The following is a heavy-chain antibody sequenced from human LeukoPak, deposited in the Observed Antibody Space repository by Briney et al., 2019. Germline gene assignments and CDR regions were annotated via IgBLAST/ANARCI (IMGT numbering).Heavy chain of an antibody. CDR3: ARSPVNDWDIVVVVAATAVDY. D-gene: IGHD2-15*01. CDR1: GYTFTGYY. J-gene: IGHJ4*02. CDR2: INPNSGGT. V-gene: IGHV1-2*02. Sequence: VASVKVSCKASGYTFTGYYMHWVRQAPGQGPECMGWINPNSGGTNYAQKFQGRVTMTRDTSISTAYMELSRLRSDDTAVYYCARSPVNDWDIVVVVAATAVDYWGQGTLVTVSS.